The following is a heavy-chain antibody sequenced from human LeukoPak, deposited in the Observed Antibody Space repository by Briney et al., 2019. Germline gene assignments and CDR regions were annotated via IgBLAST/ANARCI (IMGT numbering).Heavy chain of an antibody. J-gene: IGHJ4*02. CDR2: IIPIFGTA. CDR1: GGTFSSYA. V-gene: IGHV1-69*06. CDR3: ATDRRGYSYGLDY. D-gene: IGHD5-18*01. Sequence: AASVKVSCKASGGTFSSYAISWVRQAPGQGLEWMGGIIPIFGTAIYAQKFQGRVTMTEDTSTDTAYMELSSLRSEDTAVYYCATDRRGYSYGLDYWGQGTLVTVSS.